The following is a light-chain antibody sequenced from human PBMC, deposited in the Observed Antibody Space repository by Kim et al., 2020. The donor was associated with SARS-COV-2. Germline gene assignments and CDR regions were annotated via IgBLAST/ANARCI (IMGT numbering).Light chain of an antibody. J-gene: IGKJ4*01. CDR2: DAS. V-gene: IGKV1-5*01. CDR3: QQYNSYSLT. CDR1: QSISSW. Sequence: AAVGDRFTITCRASQSISSWLAWYQQKPGKAPKLLIYDASSLESGVPSRFSGSGSGTEFTLTISSLQPDDFATYYCQQYNSYSLTFGGGTKVDIK.